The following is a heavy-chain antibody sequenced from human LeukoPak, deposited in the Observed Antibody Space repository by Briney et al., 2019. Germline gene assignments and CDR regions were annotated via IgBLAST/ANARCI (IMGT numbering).Heavy chain of an antibody. CDR1: GFIFGDFW. D-gene: IGHD3-22*01. Sequence: PGGSLRLSCAASGFIFGDFWMTWVRQAPGKGLEWVANIKEDGSEKYSVDSVKGRFTISRDNAKNTLFLQMNSLRAEDTAMCYCAREYYYNSSGHGCSAYWGQGTLVTVSS. J-gene: IGHJ4*02. CDR3: AREYYYNSSGHGCSAY. CDR2: IKEDGSEK. V-gene: IGHV3-7*01.